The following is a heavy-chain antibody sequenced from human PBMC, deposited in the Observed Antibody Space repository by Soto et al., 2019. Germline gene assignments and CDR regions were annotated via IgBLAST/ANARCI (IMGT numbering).Heavy chain of an antibody. Sequence: QVQLVESGGGVVQPGRSLRLSCAASGFTFSSYAMHWVRQAPGKGLEWVALISDDGSNKYYADSVKGRFTISRDTPKNTLYLQMNSLRAEDTALYYCATDYYYGMDVWGQGTTVTVSS. CDR1: GFTFSSYA. CDR3: ATDYYYGMDV. CDR2: ISDDGSNK. V-gene: IGHV3-30-3*01. J-gene: IGHJ6*02.